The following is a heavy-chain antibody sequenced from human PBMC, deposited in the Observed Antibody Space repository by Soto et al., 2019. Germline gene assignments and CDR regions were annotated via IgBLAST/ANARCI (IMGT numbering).Heavy chain of an antibody. CDR1: GFTFSHYA. Sequence: GGSLRLSCATSGFTFSHYALHWVRQAPVRGLEWGAVISSDGNTKYYADSVKGRFTVSRDSDNNTLFLQMTGLRPADTAVYFCVRAYGAVIADVDYWGQGTLVTVSS. J-gene: IGHJ4*02. CDR2: ISSDGNTK. CDR3: VRAYGAVIADVDY. V-gene: IGHV3-30-3*01. D-gene: IGHD2-21*01.